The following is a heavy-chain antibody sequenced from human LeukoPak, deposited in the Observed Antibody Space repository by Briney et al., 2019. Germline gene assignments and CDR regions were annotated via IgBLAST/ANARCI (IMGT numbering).Heavy chain of an antibody. CDR3: ASSVSYDFWSGYPYYYYYMDV. Sequence: SETLSLTCTVSGGSISSYYWSWIRQPPGKGLEWIGYIYYSGSTNYNPSPKSRVTISVDTSKNQFSLKLSSVTAADTAVYYCASSVSYDFWSGYPYYYYYMDVWGKGTTVTVSS. CDR1: GGSISSYY. J-gene: IGHJ6*03. V-gene: IGHV4-59*01. D-gene: IGHD3-3*01. CDR2: IYYSGST.